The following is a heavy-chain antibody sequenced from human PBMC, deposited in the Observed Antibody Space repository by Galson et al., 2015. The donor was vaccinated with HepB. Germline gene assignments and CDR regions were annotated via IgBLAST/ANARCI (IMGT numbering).Heavy chain of an antibody. D-gene: IGHD4-17*01. CDR2: ISSSGGIT. J-gene: IGHJ4*02. Sequence: SLRLSCAASGFTFNSYTMHWVRQAPGKGLEYVSRISSSGGITYYANSVKGRFTISRDNSKNTLYLQMGSLRAEDMAVYYCARDSKRAGDYVGYFDYWGQGTLVTVSA. CDR3: ARDSKRAGDYVGYFDY. CDR1: GFTFNSYT. V-gene: IGHV3-64*01.